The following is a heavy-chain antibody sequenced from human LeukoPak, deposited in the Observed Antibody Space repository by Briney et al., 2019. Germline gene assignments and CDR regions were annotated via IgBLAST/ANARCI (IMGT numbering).Heavy chain of an antibody. CDR3: AKVITYDSSGYYRHPDY. V-gene: IGHV3-30*18. CDR1: GFTFRSYG. J-gene: IGHJ4*02. D-gene: IGHD3-22*01. Sequence: GGSLRLSCAASGFTFRSYGMHWVRQAPGKGLEWVAVIPYDTNIKSYADSVKGRFTISRDNSKNTLYLQMNSLRAEDTAVYYCAKVITYDSSGYYRHPDYWGQGTLVTVSS. CDR2: IPYDTNIK.